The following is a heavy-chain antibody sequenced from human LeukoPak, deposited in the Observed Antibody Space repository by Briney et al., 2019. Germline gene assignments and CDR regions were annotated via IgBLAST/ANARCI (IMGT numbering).Heavy chain of an antibody. V-gene: IGHV3-30-3*01. CDR2: ISYDGSNK. J-gene: IGHJ4*02. Sequence: GGSLRLSCAASGFTLSSYAMHWVRQAPGMGLEWVAVISYDGSNKYYADSAKGRFTISRDNSKNTLYLQMNSLRAEDTAVYYCARSEFNYFDYWGQGTLVTVSS. CDR1: GFTLSSYA. CDR3: ARSEFNYFDY.